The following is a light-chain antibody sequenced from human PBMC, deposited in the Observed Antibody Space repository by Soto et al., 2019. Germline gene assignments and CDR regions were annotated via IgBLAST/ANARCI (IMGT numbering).Light chain of an antibody. Sequence: QSALTQPASVSGSPGQSITISCTGTSSDVGGYNYVSWYQQHPDKAPKLMIYEVSNRPSGVSKRFSGSKSGHTASLTISRLQAEDEADYYCSSYTSSSTVLFGGGTKLTVL. CDR2: EVS. CDR1: SSDVGGYNY. CDR3: SSYTSSSTVL. J-gene: IGLJ2*01. V-gene: IGLV2-14*01.